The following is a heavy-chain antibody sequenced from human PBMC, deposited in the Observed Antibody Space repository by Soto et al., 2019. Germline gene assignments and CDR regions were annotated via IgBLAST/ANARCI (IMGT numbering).Heavy chain of an antibody. Sequence: GASVKVSCKASGFTFTSHALQWVRQARGQRLEWIGWIAVGSGYTNYAQRFQDRVTLTRDMSTATTYMELSRLTSDDTAIYYCAADATAWQQMVPFDYWGQGTLVTVSS. V-gene: IGHV1-58*01. J-gene: IGHJ4*02. CDR3: AADATAWQQMVPFDY. CDR1: GFTFTSHA. D-gene: IGHD2-8*01. CDR2: IAVGSGYT.